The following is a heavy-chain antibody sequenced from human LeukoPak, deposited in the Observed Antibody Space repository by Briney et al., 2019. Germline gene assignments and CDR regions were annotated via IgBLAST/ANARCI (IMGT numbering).Heavy chain of an antibody. D-gene: IGHD6-19*01. V-gene: IGHV3-33*01. Sequence: GRSLRLSCAASGFTFSSYGMHWVRQAPGKGLEWVAVIWYDGSDKYYADSVKGRFAISRDNSKNTPYLQMNSLRAEDTAVYYCAREQFRGFDIWGQGTMVTVSS. CDR1: GFTFSSYG. CDR3: AREQFRGFDI. J-gene: IGHJ3*02. CDR2: IWYDGSDK.